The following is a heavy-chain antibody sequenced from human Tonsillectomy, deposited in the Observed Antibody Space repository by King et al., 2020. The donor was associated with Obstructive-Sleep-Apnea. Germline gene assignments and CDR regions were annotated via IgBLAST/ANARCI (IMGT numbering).Heavy chain of an antibody. Sequence: VQLVESGGGVVQPGRSLTLSCAASGVTFSNYAMHWVRQAPGKGLEWVTVVSYDGSNKYYADYVRGRFTISRDNSKNTLFFQMRSLRAEETAVYYCVRDEHMVREVISSHWGQGTLVTVSS. CDR3: VRDEHMVREVISSH. V-gene: IGHV3-30*14. J-gene: IGHJ4*02. D-gene: IGHD3-10*01. CDR1: GVTFSNYA. CDR2: VSYDGSNK.